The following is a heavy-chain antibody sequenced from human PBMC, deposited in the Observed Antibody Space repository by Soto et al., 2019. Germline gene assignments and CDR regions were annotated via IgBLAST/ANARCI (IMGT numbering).Heavy chain of an antibody. Sequence: QVQLVESGGGVVQPGRSLRLSCAASGFTFSSYAMHWVRQAPGKGLEWVAVISYDGSNKYYADSVKGRFTISRDNSKNTLYLQMNSLRAEDTAVYYCARDRGEYCSGGSCYSDYYYYGMDVW. CDR1: GFTFSSYA. D-gene: IGHD2-15*01. CDR3: ARDRGEYCSGGSCYSDYYYYGMDV. CDR2: ISYDGSNK. V-gene: IGHV3-30-3*01. J-gene: IGHJ6*01.